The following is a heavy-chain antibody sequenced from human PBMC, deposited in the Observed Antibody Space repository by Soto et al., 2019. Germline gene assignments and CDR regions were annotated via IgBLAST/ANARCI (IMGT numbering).Heavy chain of an antibody. V-gene: IGHV4-4*02. D-gene: IGHD1-26*01. CDR3: ARVYSGSYSDS. CDR1: GGSIRSNNW. J-gene: IGHJ4*02. Sequence: QVQLQESGPGLVKPSGTLSLTCAVSGGSIRSNNWWSWVRQPPGKGLEWIGEIFHVGSTYYNPSLKTRVTLSLEKSKNPFSLKMTSVTAADTAVYYCARVYSGSYSDSWGQGTLVTVSS. CDR2: IFHVGST.